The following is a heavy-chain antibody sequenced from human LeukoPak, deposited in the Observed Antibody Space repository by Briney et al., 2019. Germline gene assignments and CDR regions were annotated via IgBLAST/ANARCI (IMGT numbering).Heavy chain of an antibody. J-gene: IGHJ4*02. CDR3: VIWGDYDVLTGYYVPDY. Sequence: GGSLRLSCVASGFNFSNYAMSWVRQAPGKGLEWVSAITGSGTNRYYADSLKGRFTTSRDNSKNTVFLQMNSLRHEDTAIYYCVIWGDYDVLTGYYVPDYWGQGTLVTVAS. CDR2: ITGSGTNR. CDR1: GFNFSNYA. V-gene: IGHV3-23*01. D-gene: IGHD3-9*01.